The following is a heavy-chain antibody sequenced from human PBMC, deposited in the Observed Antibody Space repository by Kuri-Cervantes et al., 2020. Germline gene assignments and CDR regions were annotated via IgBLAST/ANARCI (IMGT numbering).Heavy chain of an antibody. Sequence: GESLRLSCAAYGFTFGSYGMHWVRQAPGKRLEWVAVIWYDGSNKYYADSVKGRFTISRDNSKNTLYLQRNSLRAEDTAVSYCVRSHYYDSSGDLEDGGQGTLVTVSS. D-gene: IGHD3-22*01. V-gene: IGHV3-33*01. CDR3: VRSHYYDSSGDLED. CDR1: GFTFGSYG. J-gene: IGHJ4*02. CDR2: IWYDGSNK.